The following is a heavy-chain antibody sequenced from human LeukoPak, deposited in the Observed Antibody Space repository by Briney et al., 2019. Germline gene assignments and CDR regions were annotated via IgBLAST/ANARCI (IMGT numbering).Heavy chain of an antibody. CDR2: IRYDGSNE. V-gene: IGHV3-30*02. CDR1: GFGFSGYG. D-gene: IGHD4-23*01. J-gene: IGHJ6*03. CDR3: AKAHVPGGKDYYYYYYMDV. Sequence: GGSLRLSCAASGFGFSGYGMHWVRQAPGKGLEWVAFIRYDGSNEYYADSVKGRFTISREKSKNTLSLQMNSLRAEDTAVYYCAKAHVPGGKDYYYYYYMDVWGKGPTVTVSS.